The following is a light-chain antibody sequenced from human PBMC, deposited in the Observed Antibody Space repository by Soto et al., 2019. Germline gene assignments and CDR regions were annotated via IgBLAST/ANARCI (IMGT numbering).Light chain of an antibody. Sequence: IQITQSPSSLPGSVVDRGASQCRASQGISNYLAWYQQKPGKVPKLLIYAASTLQSGVPSRFSGSGSGTDFTLTISSLQPEDVATYYCQQYNSAPRTCGQGTKGDIK. CDR3: QQYNSAPRT. CDR2: AAS. CDR1: QGISNY. V-gene: IGKV1-27*01. J-gene: IGKJ1*01.